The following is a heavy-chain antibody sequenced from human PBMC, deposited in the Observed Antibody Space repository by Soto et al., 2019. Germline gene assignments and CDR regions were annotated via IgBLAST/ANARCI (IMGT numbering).Heavy chain of an antibody. CDR1: GFSLSTSGVG. J-gene: IGHJ4*02. D-gene: IGHD6-13*01. Sequence: QITLKESGPTLVKPTQTLTLTCTFSGFSLSTSGVGVGWIRQPPGKALEWLALIYWDDDKRYSPALKSRLTLTKDPSKNQVVLTLTNVDPVDTATYYCAHRPAAAGSDYFDYWGQGTLVTVSS. V-gene: IGHV2-5*02. CDR2: IYWDDDK. CDR3: AHRPAAAGSDYFDY.